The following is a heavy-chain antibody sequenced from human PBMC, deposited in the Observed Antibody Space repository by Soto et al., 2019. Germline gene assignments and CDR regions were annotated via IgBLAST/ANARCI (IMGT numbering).Heavy chain of an antibody. J-gene: IGHJ5*02. D-gene: IGHD2-15*01. Sequence: PGGSLRLSCTASRFTFSNHAMTWVRQAPGTGLEWVSTISNSSSNIYYADSVKGRFTISRDNAKNPLYLQMNSLRAEDTAVYYCARGPYCSGGSCFVGWFDPWGQGTLVTVSS. V-gene: IGHV3-21*01. CDR2: ISNSSSNI. CDR1: RFTFSNHA. CDR3: ARGPYCSGGSCFVGWFDP.